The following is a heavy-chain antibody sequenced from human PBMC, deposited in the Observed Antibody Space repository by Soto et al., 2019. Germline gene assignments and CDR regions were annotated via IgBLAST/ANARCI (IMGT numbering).Heavy chain of an antibody. CDR3: ATRMTTAPY. CDR1: GFAVSANY. Sequence: EAHLVGSGGGLVQPGGSLRLSCAASGFAVSANYLSWVRQAPGKGLEWVSLIYSGGDTDYADSVRGRFTISRDNSKNTLYLLMNSLKAEDTAVYYCATRMTTAPYWGQGALVNVSS. D-gene: IGHD4-17*01. J-gene: IGHJ4*02. CDR2: IYSGGDT. V-gene: IGHV3-66*01.